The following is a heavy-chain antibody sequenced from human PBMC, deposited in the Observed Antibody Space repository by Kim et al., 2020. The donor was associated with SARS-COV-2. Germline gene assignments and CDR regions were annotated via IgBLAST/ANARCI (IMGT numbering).Heavy chain of an antibody. V-gene: IGHV6-1*01. CDR3: ARRQSSGLYDY. D-gene: IGHD6-19*01. J-gene: IGHJ4*02. Sequence: DYAVSVKSRITINPDTSKNQFSLQLSSVIPEDTAVYYCARRQSSGLYDYWGQGTLVTVSS.